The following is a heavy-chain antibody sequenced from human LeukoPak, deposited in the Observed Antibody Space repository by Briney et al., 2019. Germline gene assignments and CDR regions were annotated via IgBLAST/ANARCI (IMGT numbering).Heavy chain of an antibody. J-gene: IGHJ4*02. V-gene: IGHV3-30*18. CDR3: AKGPLRGTAAAIDY. CDR2: ISYDGRNK. CDR1: GFTFSSYS. D-gene: IGHD2-2*01. Sequence: GGSLRLSCAASGFTFSSYSMNWVRQAPGKGLEWVAVISYDGRNKHNPDSVKGRFTISRDISTDTLWLQMDSLRTEDTAVYYCAKGPLRGTAAAIDYWGQGTLVTVSS.